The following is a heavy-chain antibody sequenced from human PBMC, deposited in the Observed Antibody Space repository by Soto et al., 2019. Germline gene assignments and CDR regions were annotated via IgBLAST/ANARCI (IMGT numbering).Heavy chain of an antibody. D-gene: IGHD6-19*01. J-gene: IGHJ6*02. V-gene: IGHV1-69*01. CDR1: GGTFSSYA. Sequence: QVQLVQSGAEVKKPGSSVKVSCKASGGTFSSYAISWVRQAPGQGLEWMGGIIPIFGTANYAQKFQGRVTITADESTSTAYMELSSLRSEDTAVYYCARVRRIAVACTREVYYYYGMDVWGQGTTVTVSS. CDR3: ARVRRIAVACTREVYYYYGMDV. CDR2: IIPIFGTA.